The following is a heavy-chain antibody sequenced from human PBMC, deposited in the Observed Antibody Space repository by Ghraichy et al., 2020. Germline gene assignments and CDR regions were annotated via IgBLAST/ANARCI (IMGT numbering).Heavy chain of an antibody. CDR2: INSDGSST. V-gene: IGHV3-74*01. Sequence: SCAASGFTFSSYWMHWVRQAPGKGLVWVSRINSDGSSTSYADSVKGRFTTSRDNAKNTLYLQMNSLRAEDTAVYYCARDLAYYDILTGYYYYYGMDVWGQGTTVTVSS. D-gene: IGHD3-9*01. J-gene: IGHJ6*02. CDR3: ARDLAYYDILTGYYYYYGMDV. CDR1: GFTFSSYW.